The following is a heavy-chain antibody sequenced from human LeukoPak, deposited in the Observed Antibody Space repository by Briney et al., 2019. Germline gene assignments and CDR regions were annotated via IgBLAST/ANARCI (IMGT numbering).Heavy chain of an antibody. Sequence: GGSLRLSCAASGFTFSSYGMHWVRQAPGKGLEWVAVISYDGSNKYYADSVKGRFTISRDNSKNTLYLQMNSLRAEDTAVYYCAKTSSSPDHYYYYGMDVWGQGTTVAVSS. CDR2: ISYDGSNK. J-gene: IGHJ6*02. CDR1: GFTFSSYG. D-gene: IGHD6-6*01. V-gene: IGHV3-30*18. CDR3: AKTSSSPDHYYYYGMDV.